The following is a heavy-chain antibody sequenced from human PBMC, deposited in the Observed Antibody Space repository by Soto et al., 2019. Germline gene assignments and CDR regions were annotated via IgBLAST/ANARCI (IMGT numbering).Heavy chain of an antibody. CDR3: ARDGIAVAGTYYYYYGMDV. J-gene: IGHJ6*02. D-gene: IGHD6-19*01. Sequence: QVQLQESGPGLVKPSGTLSLTCAVSGGSISSSNWWSWVRQPPGKGLEWIGEIYHSGSTNYNPSLKSRVTISVDKSKKPFSLKLSSVTAADTAVYYCARDGIAVAGTYYYYYGMDVWGQGTTVTVSS. CDR2: IYHSGST. CDR1: GGSISSSNW. V-gene: IGHV4-4*02.